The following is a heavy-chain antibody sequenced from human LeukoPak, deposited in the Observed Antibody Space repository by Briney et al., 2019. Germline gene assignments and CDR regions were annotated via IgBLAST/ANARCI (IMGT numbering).Heavy chain of an antibody. V-gene: IGHV3-21*01. CDR1: GFTLSTYS. D-gene: IGHD3-10*02. CDR3: ARDLGSGSYSRS. Sequence: GGSLRLSCAASGFTLSTYSLNWVRQAPGKGLEWVSSITGGSSQIHYLDSVKGRFTISRDNPKNSLYLQMNSLRAEDTAVYYCARDLGSGSYSRSWGQGTLVTVSS. CDR2: ITGGSSQI. J-gene: IGHJ4*02.